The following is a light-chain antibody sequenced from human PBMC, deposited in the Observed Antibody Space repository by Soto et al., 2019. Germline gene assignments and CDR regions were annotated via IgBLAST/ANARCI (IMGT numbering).Light chain of an antibody. CDR3: SSYTGSYTFV. CDR2: EVS. CDR1: SSDVGGYKY. Sequence: QSALTQPASVSGSPGQSITISCTGTSSDVGGYKYVSWYQQHPGKAPKLMIYEVSNRPSGVSNRFSGSKSGNTASLTISGLQAEDEADYYCSSYTGSYTFVFGTGTKVTVL. V-gene: IGLV2-14*01. J-gene: IGLJ1*01.